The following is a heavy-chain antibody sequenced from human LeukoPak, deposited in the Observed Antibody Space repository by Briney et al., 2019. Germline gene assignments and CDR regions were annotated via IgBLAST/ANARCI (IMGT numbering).Heavy chain of an antibody. D-gene: IGHD3-3*01. Sequence: ASVTVSCKASGYTFTSYDINWVRQAPGQGLEWMGWMNPNSGNTVYAQKFQGRVTMTRNTSISTAYMELSSLRSEDTAVYYCARVVSSNFGVVIISSYYYMDVWGKGTTVTVSS. CDR1: GYTFTSYD. CDR2: MNPNSGNT. CDR3: ARVVSSNFGVVIISSYYYMDV. J-gene: IGHJ6*03. V-gene: IGHV1-8*01.